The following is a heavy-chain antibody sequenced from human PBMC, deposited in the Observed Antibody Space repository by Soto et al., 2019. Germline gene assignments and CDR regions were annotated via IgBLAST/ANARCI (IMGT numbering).Heavy chain of an antibody. CDR1: GGSISSGGYY. J-gene: IGHJ6*02. CDR2: IYYIGSI. CDR3: ASALRFRAFYGMDV. Sequence: QVQLQESGPGLVKPSQTLSLTCTVSGGSISSGGYYWSWIRQHPGKGLEWIGYIYYIGSIYYNPSPKSQVTISVNTSKNQFSLKLSSVTAADTAVYYCASALRFRAFYGMDVWGQGTTVTVSS. D-gene: IGHD3-10*01. V-gene: IGHV4-31*01.